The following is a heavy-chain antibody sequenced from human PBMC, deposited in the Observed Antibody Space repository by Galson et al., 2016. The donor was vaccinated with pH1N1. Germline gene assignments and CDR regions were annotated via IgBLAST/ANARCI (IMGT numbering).Heavy chain of an antibody. D-gene: IGHD3-16*01. Sequence: QSGAEVKKAGESLKISCKASGYSFTTYWIGWVRQVPGKGLEWMGNIYPGDSDTTYSQSFQGQVTFSVDKSITTAFLHWNRLEASDTAIYDCAKRGGSLRPCAFDFWGQGTLVSVSS. V-gene: IGHV5-51*01. CDR3: AKRGGSLRPCAFDF. CDR1: GYSFTTYW. CDR2: IYPGDSDT. J-gene: IGHJ3*01.